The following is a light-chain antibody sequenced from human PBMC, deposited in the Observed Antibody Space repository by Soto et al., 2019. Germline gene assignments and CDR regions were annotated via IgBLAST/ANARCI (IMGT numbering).Light chain of an antibody. CDR2: WAS. CDR3: QQYYSSPFT. CDR1: QSVLYSSNNRNY. V-gene: IGKV4-1*01. J-gene: IGKJ2*01. Sequence: DIVMTQSPDSLAVSLGERVTIHCKSSQSVLYSSNNRNYFAWYQQKPGQPPKLLIYWASTRESGVPDRFSGSGSCTDFTLTISSLQAADVAVYYCQQYYSSPFTFGQGTKLAI.